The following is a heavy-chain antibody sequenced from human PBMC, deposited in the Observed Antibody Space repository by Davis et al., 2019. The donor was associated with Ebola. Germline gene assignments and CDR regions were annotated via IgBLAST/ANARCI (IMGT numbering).Heavy chain of an antibody. CDR3: ARGPEWTPDYFDY. V-gene: IGHV3-11*06. J-gene: IGHJ4*02. CDR1: GFTFSDYY. Sequence: GESLKISCAASGFTFSDYYMSWIRQAPGKGLEWVSYISSSSSYTNYADSVKGRFTISRDNAKNSLYLQMNSLRAEDTAVYYCARGPEWTPDYFDYWGQGMLVTVSS. D-gene: IGHD3-3*01. CDR2: ISSSSSYT.